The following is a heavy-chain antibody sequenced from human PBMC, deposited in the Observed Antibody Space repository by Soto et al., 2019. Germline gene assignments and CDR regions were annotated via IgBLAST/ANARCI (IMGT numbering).Heavy chain of an antibody. V-gene: IGHV1-8*01. CDR3: ARGRWEQQLFNYYGMDV. CDR1: GYTFTSYD. D-gene: IGHD6-13*01. Sequence: ASVKVSCKASGYTFTSYDINWVRQSTGQGLEWMGWMNPNSGNTGYAQKFQGRVTMTRNTSISTAYMELSSLRSEDTAVYYCARGRWEQQLFNYYGMDVWGQGTTVTVSS. CDR2: MNPNSGNT. J-gene: IGHJ6*02.